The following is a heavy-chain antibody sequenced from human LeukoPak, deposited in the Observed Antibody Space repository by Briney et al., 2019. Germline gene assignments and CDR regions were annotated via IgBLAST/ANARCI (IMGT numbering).Heavy chain of an antibody. CDR2: IYYSGST. V-gene: IGHV4-31*03. CDR1: GGSISSGGYY. CDR3: ASGMTGDNYDFWSGYYPSDAFDI. Sequence: SEALSLTCTVSGGSISSGGYYWSWIRQHPGKGLVWIGYIYYSGSTYYNPSLKSRATISVDTSKNQFSLKLSSVTAADTAVYYCASGMTGDNYDFWSGYYPSDAFDIWGQGTMVTVSS. D-gene: IGHD3-3*01. J-gene: IGHJ3*02.